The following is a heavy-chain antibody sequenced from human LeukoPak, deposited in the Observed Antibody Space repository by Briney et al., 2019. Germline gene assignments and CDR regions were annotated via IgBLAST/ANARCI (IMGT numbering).Heavy chain of an antibody. CDR3: ARHGYCSSTSCYFYYYYYMDV. Sequence: PSETLSLTCTVSRGSITNYYWTSIRQPPGKGLEWTGRIYYSGSTYYNPCLKSRVTISVDTAKNQFSLKLSSVTAADTAVYYCARHGYCSSTSCYFYYYYYMDVWGKGTTVTISS. J-gene: IGHJ6*03. CDR1: RGSITNYY. D-gene: IGHD2-2*03. V-gene: IGHV4-59*05. CDR2: IYYSGST.